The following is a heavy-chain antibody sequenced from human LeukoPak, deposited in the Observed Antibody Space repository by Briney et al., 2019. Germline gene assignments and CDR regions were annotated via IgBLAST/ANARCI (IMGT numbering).Heavy chain of an antibody. J-gene: IGHJ4*02. V-gene: IGHV4-34*01. CDR1: GGSFSGYY. CDR3: ARGGSITIFGVVIQYYFDY. CDR2: INHSGST. D-gene: IGHD3-3*01. Sequence: ETLSLTCAVYGGSFSGYYWSWIRQPPGKGLEWIGEINHSGSTNYNPSLKSRVTISVDTSKNQFSLKLSSVTAADTAVYYCARGGSITIFGVVIQYYFDYWGQGTLVTVSS.